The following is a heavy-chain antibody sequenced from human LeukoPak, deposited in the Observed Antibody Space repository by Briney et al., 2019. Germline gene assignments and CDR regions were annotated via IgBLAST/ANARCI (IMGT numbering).Heavy chain of an antibody. CDR2: FDPEDGET. J-gene: IGHJ4*02. CDR3: ARDLGAGYCSSTSCDRFDY. D-gene: IGHD2-2*01. CDR1: GYTLTELS. Sequence: ASVKVSCKVSGYTLTELSMHWVRQAPGKGLEWMGGFDPEDGETIYAQKFQGRVTMTEDTSTDTAYMELSSLRSEDTAVYYCARDLGAGYCSSTSCDRFDYWGQGTLVTVSS. V-gene: IGHV1-24*01.